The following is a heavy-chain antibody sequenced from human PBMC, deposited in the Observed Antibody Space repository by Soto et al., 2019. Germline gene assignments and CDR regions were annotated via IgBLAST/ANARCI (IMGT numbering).Heavy chain of an antibody. J-gene: IGHJ6*02. CDR3: AKDRCISTSCYDMDV. CDR1: GFTFSSYA. Sequence: EVQLLESGGGLVQPGGSLRLSCAASGFTFSSYAMRWVRQAPGKGLEYVSSISGSGGTTNYADSVKGRFTISRDNSKNTLFLQMNSLRAEDTAVYYCAKDRCISTSCYDMDVWGQGTTVTVSS. CDR2: ISGSGGTT. D-gene: IGHD2-2*01. V-gene: IGHV3-23*01.